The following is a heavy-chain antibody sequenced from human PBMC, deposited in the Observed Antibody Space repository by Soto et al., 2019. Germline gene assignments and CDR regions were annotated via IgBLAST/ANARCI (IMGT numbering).Heavy chain of an antibody. D-gene: IGHD6-13*01. CDR3: ARDQRYSSSWTVYYYGLDV. V-gene: IGHV3-74*01. CDR1: RFSFSSYW. CDR2: INSDGSST. Sequence: GGSLRLSXVASRFSFSSYWMHWVRQAPGKGLVWVSRINSDGSSTSYADSVKGRFTISRDNAKNTLYLQMSSLRAEDTAVYYCARDQRYSSSWTVYYYGLDVWGQGTTVTVSS. J-gene: IGHJ6*02.